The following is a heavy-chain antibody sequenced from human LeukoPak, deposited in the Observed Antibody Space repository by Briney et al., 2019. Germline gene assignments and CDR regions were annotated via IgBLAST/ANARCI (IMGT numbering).Heavy chain of an antibody. D-gene: IGHD1-1*01. V-gene: IGHV4-59*03. Sequence: NASETLSLTCTVSGASISSYYWSWIRQPPGQGLEWIGYVHYSGITDYNPSLQSRVTISLDTSKSQFSLKLSSVTAADTAVYYCASQLGGTTFHWGQGTLVTVPS. CDR3: ASQLGGTTFH. J-gene: IGHJ4*02. CDR1: GASISSYY. CDR2: VHYSGIT.